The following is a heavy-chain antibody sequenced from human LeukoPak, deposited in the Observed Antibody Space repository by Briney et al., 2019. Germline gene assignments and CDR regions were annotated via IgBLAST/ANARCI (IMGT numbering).Heavy chain of an antibody. CDR1: QDTFTLYD. CDR2: MNPNSGNT. J-gene: IGHJ4*02. Sequence: ASVTVSSTASQDTFTLYDVNWVRQATGLGLEWMGGMNPNSGNTGYAQKFHGRVTMTMNSSISTAYMELTSLTSEDTAVYFCARSTMGARRRYDYWGPGTLVTVSS. V-gene: IGHV1-8*01. CDR3: ARSTMGARRRYDY. D-gene: IGHD1-26*01.